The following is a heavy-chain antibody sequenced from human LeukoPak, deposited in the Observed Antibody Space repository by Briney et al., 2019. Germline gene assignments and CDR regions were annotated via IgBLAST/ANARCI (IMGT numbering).Heavy chain of an antibody. J-gene: IGHJ4*02. Sequence: ASVKVSRKASGYTFTGYHMHWVRQAPGQGLEWMGWINPNSGGTNYAQKFQGWVTMTRDTSISTAYMELSRLRSDDTAVYYCARGPTVTTNLFDYWGQGTLVTVSS. CDR2: INPNSGGT. CDR3: ARGPTVTTNLFDY. V-gene: IGHV1-2*04. D-gene: IGHD4-17*01. CDR1: GYTFTGYH.